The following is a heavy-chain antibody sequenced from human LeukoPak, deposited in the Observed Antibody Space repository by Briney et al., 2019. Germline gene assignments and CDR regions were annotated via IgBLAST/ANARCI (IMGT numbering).Heavy chain of an antibody. CDR1: GGSFSGYY. Sequence: SETLSLTCAVYGGSFSGYYWSWIRQPPGKGLEWIGEINHSGSTNYNPSLKSRVTISVDTCKNQFSLKLSSVTAADTAVYYCARGSVGYCSSTSCYGGKNYYYYYMDVWGKGTTVTVSS. V-gene: IGHV4-34*01. CDR3: ARGSVGYCSSTSCYGGKNYYYYYMDV. J-gene: IGHJ6*03. D-gene: IGHD2-2*01. CDR2: INHSGST.